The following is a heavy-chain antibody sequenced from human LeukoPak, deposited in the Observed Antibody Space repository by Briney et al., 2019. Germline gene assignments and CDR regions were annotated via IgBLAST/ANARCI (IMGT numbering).Heavy chain of an antibody. D-gene: IGHD2-21*01. V-gene: IGHV3-7*01. CDR3: ATYRTVARTNWFDS. CDR1: GFGFSTYY. Sequence: GGSLRLSCAASGFGFSTYYMSWVRQAPGKGLEWVANIRQDGSETFYVDSVKGRFTIFRDNAKNSLYLQLSSLRVEDTAVYYCATYRTVARTNWFDSWGQGTLVTVSS. J-gene: IGHJ5*01. CDR2: IRQDGSET.